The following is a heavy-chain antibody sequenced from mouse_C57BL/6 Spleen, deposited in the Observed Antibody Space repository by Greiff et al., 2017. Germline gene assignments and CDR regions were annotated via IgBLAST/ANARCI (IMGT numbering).Heavy chain of an antibody. CDR3: ARSPPYGSSFDY. J-gene: IGHJ2*01. Sequence: VQLQQSGPELVKPGASVKISCKASGYAFSSSWMNWVKQRPGKGLEWIGRIYPGDGDTNYNGKFKGKATLTADKSSSTAYMQLSSLTSEDSAVYFCARSPPYGSSFDYWGQGTTLTVSS. CDR1: GYAFSSSW. V-gene: IGHV1-82*01. D-gene: IGHD1-1*01. CDR2: IYPGDGDT.